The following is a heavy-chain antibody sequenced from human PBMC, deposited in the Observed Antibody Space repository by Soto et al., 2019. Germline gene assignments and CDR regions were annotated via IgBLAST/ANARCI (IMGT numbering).Heavy chain of an antibody. D-gene: IGHD5-18*01. J-gene: IGHJ4*02. CDR2: INPSGYTS. Sequence: QVQMVQSGAEVKKPGASIKVSCKTSGYTFIDSYVHWVRQAPGQGLEWMGIINPSGYTSTLAQKFQGRLTVTSDTSSNTVFMELGSLTSEDTAVYYCARDLHGAFTTMVYWGQGTLVTVSS. V-gene: IGHV1-46*01. CDR1: GYTFIDSY. CDR3: ARDLHGAFTTMVY.